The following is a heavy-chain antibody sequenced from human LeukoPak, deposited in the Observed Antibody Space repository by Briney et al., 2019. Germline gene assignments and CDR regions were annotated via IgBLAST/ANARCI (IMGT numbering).Heavy chain of an antibody. CDR3: ARVFSYPLRAPFDP. J-gene: IGHJ5*02. CDR1: GDSISSDNYY. CDR2: IDRSGSS. D-gene: IGHD3-3*01. V-gene: IGHV4-61*02. Sequence: SQTLSLTCTVSGDSISSDNYYWSWIRQPAGKGLEWIGRIDRSGSSNYKPFLKSRVTISVDTSKNQFSLKLSSVTAADTAVYYCARVFSYPLRAPFDPWGQGTLVTVSS.